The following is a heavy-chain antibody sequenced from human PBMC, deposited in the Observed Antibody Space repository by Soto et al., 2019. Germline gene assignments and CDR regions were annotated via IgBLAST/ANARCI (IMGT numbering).Heavy chain of an antibody. V-gene: IGHV4-59*01. CDR1: GGSISSYY. D-gene: IGHD5-18*01. J-gene: IGHJ6*02. CDR3: ARGYSMGLDYYYYYGMDV. CDR2: IYYSGST. Sequence: SETLSLTCTVSGGSISSYYWSWIRQPPGKGLEWIGYIYYSGSTNFNPSLKSRVTISVDTSKNQFSLKLSSVTAADTAVYYCARGYSMGLDYYYYYGMDVWGQGTTVTVSS.